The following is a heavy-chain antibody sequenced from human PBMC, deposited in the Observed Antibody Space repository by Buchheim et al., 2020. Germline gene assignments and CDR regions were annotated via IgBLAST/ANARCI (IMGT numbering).Heavy chain of an antibody. CDR1: GFTFSRYW. CDR2: IKQDGSEK. Sequence: EVQLVESGGGLVQPGGSLRLSCAASGFTFSRYWMSWVRQAPGKGLEWVANIKQDGSEKYYVDSVKGRFTISRDNAKNSLYLQMNSLRAEDTAVYYCARDSGYKPYFDYWGQGTL. V-gene: IGHV3-7*01. J-gene: IGHJ4*02. D-gene: IGHD5-12*01. CDR3: ARDSGYKPYFDY.